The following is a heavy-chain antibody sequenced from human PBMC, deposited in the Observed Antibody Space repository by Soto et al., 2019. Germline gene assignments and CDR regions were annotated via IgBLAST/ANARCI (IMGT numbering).Heavy chain of an antibody. CDR3: ARDPVDGYAFFDC. J-gene: IGHJ4*02. CDR1: GDSISGYH. D-gene: IGHD5-12*01. Sequence: QVQLQESGPGLVKPSETLSLTCTVSGDSISGYHWNWIRQPPGKGVEWIGYIHNSGSTTYNSSLKSRVTISIDTSKKQSSLKLTSVTAADTAVYYCARDPVDGYAFFDCWGQGTLVTVSS. CDR2: IHNSGST. V-gene: IGHV4-59*01.